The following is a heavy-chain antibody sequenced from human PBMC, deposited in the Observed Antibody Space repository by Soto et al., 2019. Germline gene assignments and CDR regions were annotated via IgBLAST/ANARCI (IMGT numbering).Heavy chain of an antibody. J-gene: IGHJ6*02. CDR2: IIPFFSAP. V-gene: IGHV1-69*12. CDR1: GGAFNNFA. Sequence: QVQLVQSGAEVKKPGSSVKVSCKASGGAFNNFAITWVRQAPGQGLEWLGAIIPFFSAPNYAQKLQGRVTITADESTNTSYMELNSLRSDDTAVYYCARDRVMRGNSYYYGMDVWGQGTTVTVSS. CDR3: ARDRVMRGNSYYYGMDV. D-gene: IGHD2-21*01.